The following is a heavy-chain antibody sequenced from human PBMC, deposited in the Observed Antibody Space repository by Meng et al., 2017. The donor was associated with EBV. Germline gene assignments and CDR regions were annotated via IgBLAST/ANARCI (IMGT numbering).Heavy chain of an antibody. Sequence: VQVPHSGPDLVVSSGALFLTRAVSVCPIQSIKWWSGVRLPPGKGLERIGESYHSGSTNYNPSLKSRVTISVDKSKNQFSLKLSSVTAADTAVYYCARRSLDYYDSSGFDYWGQGTLVTVSS. CDR2: SYHSGST. D-gene: IGHD3-22*01. J-gene: IGHJ4*02. V-gene: IGHV4-4*02. CDR1: VCPIQSIKW. CDR3: ARRSLDYYDSSGFDY.